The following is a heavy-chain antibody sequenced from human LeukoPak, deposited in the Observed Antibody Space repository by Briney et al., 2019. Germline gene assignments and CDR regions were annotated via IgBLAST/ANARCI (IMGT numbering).Heavy chain of an antibody. D-gene: IGHD3-10*01. J-gene: IGHJ4*02. CDR2: ISYDGGNK. Sequence: GGSLRLSCAASGFTFSSYAMHWVRQAPGKGLEWLAVISYDGGNKYDADSVKGRFTISRDNSKNTLYLQMNSLRAEDTAVYYCARDSYYYASGPTFDYWGQGTLVTVSS. V-gene: IGHV3-30-3*01. CDR3: ARDSYYYASGPTFDY. CDR1: GFTFSSYA.